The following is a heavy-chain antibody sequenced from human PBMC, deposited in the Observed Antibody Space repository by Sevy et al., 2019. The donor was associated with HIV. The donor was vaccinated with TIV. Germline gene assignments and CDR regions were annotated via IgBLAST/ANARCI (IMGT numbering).Heavy chain of an antibody. CDR3: ARGEPAGGDYFYGMDV. Sequence: SQTLSLTCAISGDSVSSNSAAWNWIRQSPSRGLEWLGRTYYRSQWYNDYALSLKSRTTITPDTSKNKFSLQLNSVTPEDTAVYYCARGEPAGGDYFYGMDVWGQGTTVTVSS. CDR2: TYYRSQWYN. V-gene: IGHV6-1*01. J-gene: IGHJ6*02. CDR1: GDSVSSNSAA. D-gene: IGHD1-26*01.